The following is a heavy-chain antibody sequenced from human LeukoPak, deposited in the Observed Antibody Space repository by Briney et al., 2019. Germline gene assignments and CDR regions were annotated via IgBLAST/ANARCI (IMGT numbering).Heavy chain of an antibody. CDR2: ISSSSSYI. CDR1: GFTFSSYS. V-gene: IGHV3-21*04. Sequence: GGSLRLSCAASGFTFSSYSMNWVRQAPGKGLEWVSSISSSSSYIYYADSAKGRFTISRDNSKNTLYLQMNSLRAEDTAVYYCASAYYYDSSGASNWGQGTLVTVSS. D-gene: IGHD3-22*01. CDR3: ASAYYYDSSGASN. J-gene: IGHJ4*02.